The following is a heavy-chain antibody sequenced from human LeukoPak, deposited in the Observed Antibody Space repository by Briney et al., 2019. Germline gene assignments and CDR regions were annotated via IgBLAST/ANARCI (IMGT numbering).Heavy chain of an antibody. V-gene: IGHV1-46*01. CDR3: ARDLAIAAAPYGMDV. CDR1: GYTFTRYY. Sequence: ASVKVSCKASGYTFTRYYLHWVRQAPGQGIEWMGIINPSGGRTNNAQQFQGRVTMTRDTSTSTVYMQLSSLRSEDTAVYYCARDLAIAAAPYGMDVWGQGTTVTVSS. D-gene: IGHD6-13*01. J-gene: IGHJ6*02. CDR2: INPSGGRT.